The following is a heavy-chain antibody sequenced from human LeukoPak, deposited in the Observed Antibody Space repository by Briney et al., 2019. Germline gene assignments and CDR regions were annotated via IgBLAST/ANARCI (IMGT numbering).Heavy chain of an antibody. CDR1: GLTFSSYA. Sequence: GGSLRLSCAASGLTFSSYAMSWVRQAPGKGLECASGISGSGGSTYYADSVKGRFTISRDNSKTTLYLQMNSLRAEDTAVYYCAKRPVVGDYYFDYWGQGTLVTVSS. D-gene: IGHD6-19*01. V-gene: IGHV3-23*01. J-gene: IGHJ4*02. CDR3: AKRPVVGDYYFDY. CDR2: ISGSGGST.